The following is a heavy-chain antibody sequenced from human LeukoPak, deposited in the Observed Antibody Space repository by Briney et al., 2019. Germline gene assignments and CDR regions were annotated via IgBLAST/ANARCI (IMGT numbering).Heavy chain of an antibody. CDR1: GGSISSYY. V-gene: IGHV4-4*07. Sequence: SETLSLTCTVSGGSISSYYWSWIRQPPGKGLEWIGRIYTSGSTNYNPSLKSRVTMSVDTSKNQFSLKLSSVTAADTAVYYCARVGSGWFADDAFDIWGQGTMVTVSS. CDR2: IYTSGST. J-gene: IGHJ3*02. D-gene: IGHD6-19*01. CDR3: ARVGSGWFADDAFDI.